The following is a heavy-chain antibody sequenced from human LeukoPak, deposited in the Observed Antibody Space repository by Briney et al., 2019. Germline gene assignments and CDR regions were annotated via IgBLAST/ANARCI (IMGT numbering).Heavy chain of an antibody. J-gene: IGHJ5*02. V-gene: IGHV4-34*01. CDR1: GGSFSGYY. D-gene: IGHD3-16*01. CDR2: INHSGST. Sequence: SETLSLTCAVYGGSFSGYYWSWIRQPPGKGLEWIGEINHSGSTNYNPSLKSRVTISVDTSKNQLSLKLSSVTAADTAVYYCARVGRKYVFWFDPWGQGTLVTVSS. CDR3: ARVGRKYVFWFDP.